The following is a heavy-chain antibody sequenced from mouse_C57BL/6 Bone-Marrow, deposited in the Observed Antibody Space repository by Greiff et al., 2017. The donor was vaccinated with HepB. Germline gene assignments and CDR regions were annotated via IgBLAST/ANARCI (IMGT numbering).Heavy chain of an antibody. CDR2: IYPGSGST. CDR1: GYTFTSYW. D-gene: IGHD2-4*01. J-gene: IGHJ3*01. V-gene: IGHV1-55*01. Sequence: QVQLQQPGAELVKPGASVKMSCKASGYTFTSYWITWVKQRPGQGLEWIGDIYPGSGSTNYNEKFKSKATLTVDTSSSTAYMQLSSLTSEDSAVYYCAREDYDYEGFAYWGQGTLVTVSA. CDR3: AREDYDYEGFAY.